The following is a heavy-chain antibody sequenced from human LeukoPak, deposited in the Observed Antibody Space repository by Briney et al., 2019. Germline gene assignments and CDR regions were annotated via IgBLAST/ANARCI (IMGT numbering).Heavy chain of an antibody. V-gene: IGHV3-15*07. CDR3: TTGIRGD. CDR1: GLTVTNAW. J-gene: IGHJ4*02. Sequence: PGGSLRLSCSASGLTVTNAWMNWVRQAPGEGLDWVGRIASKTDGGATDYAAPVKGRFTISRDDSKNTLNLQMNSLRTEDTAVYYCTTGIRGDWGQGTLVTVSS. D-gene: IGHD3-10*01. CDR2: IASKTDGGAT.